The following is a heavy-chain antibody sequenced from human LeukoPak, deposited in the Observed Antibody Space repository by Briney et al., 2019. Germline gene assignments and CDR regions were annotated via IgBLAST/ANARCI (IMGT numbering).Heavy chain of an antibody. D-gene: IGHD2-15*01. CDR1: GFTFSSYG. J-gene: IGHJ5*02. Sequence: GRSLRLSCAASGFTFSSYGMHWVRQAPGKGLEWVAVIWYDGSNKYYADSVKGRFTISRDNSKNTLYLQMNSLRAEDTAVYYCARRYCSGGSCYSGWFDPWGQGTLVTVSS. CDR3: ARRYCSGGSCYSGWFDP. CDR2: IWYDGSNK. V-gene: IGHV3-33*01.